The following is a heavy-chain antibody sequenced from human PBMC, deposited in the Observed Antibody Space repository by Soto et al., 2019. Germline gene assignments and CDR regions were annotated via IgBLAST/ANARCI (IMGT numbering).Heavy chain of an antibody. J-gene: IGHJ4*02. CDR3: ARESEDLTSNFDY. CDR1: GFTFTRYS. Sequence: PGGSLRLSCAASGFTFTRYSMNWVRQAPGKGLELVSSISSTTNYIYYGDSMKGRFTISRDNAKNSLYLEMNSLRAEDTAVYYCARESEDLTSNFDYWGQGTLVTVPS. V-gene: IGHV3-21*06. CDR2: ISSTTNYI.